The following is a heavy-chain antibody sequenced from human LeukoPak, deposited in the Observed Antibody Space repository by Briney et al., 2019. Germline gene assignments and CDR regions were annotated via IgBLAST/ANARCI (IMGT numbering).Heavy chain of an antibody. CDR3: ARDLGYCSGGSCYQTTYFDY. V-gene: IGHV1-46*01. J-gene: IGHJ4*02. Sequence: ASVKVPCKASGYTFTSYYMHWVRQAPGQGLEWMGIINPSGGSTSYAQKFQGRVTMTRDTSTSTVYMELSSLRSEDTAVYYCARDLGYCSGGSCYQTTYFDYWGQGTLVTVSS. CDR2: INPSGGST. D-gene: IGHD2-15*01. CDR1: GYTFTSYY.